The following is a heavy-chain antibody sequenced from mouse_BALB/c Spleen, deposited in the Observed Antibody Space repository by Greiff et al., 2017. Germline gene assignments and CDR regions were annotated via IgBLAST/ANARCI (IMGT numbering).Heavy chain of an antibody. Sequence: DVHLVESGGDLVKPGGSLKLSCAASGFTFSSYGMSWVRQTPDKRLEWVATISSGGSYTYYPDSVKGRFTISRDNAKNTLYLQMSSLKSEDTAMYYCARRDYGSSLAWFAYWGQGTLVTVSA. D-gene: IGHD1-1*01. CDR1: GFTFSSYG. V-gene: IGHV5-6*01. CDR3: ARRDYGSSLAWFAY. J-gene: IGHJ3*01. CDR2: ISSGGSYT.